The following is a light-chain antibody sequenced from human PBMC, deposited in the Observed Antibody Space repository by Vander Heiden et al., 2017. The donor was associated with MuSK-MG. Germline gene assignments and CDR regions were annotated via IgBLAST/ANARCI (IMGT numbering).Light chain of an antibody. J-gene: IGKJ1*01. V-gene: IGKV1-33*01. CDR3: QQDDNLPPT. Sequence: DIHVTQSPSSLSASVGDRVTITCQASQDISNYLNWYQQKPGKAPKPLIYDASNLETGVPSRFSGSGSGTDFTFTISSLQPEDFATYYCQQDDNLPPTFGHGTNVDIK. CDR1: QDISNY. CDR2: DAS.